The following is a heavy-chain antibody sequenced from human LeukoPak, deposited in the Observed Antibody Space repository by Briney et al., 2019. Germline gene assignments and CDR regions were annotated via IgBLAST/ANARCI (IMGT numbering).Heavy chain of an antibody. D-gene: IGHD3-16*01. CDR3: ARDGGGAYYYYYYMDV. V-gene: IGHV1-2*02. CDR2: INPNSGGT. Sequence: ASVKVSCKASGYTFTGYYMHWVRQAPGQGLEWMGWINPNSGGTNYAQKFQGRVTMTRDTSISTAYMELSRLRSDDTAVYYCARDGGGAYYYYYYMDVWGKGTTVTVSS. J-gene: IGHJ6*03. CDR1: GYTFTGYY.